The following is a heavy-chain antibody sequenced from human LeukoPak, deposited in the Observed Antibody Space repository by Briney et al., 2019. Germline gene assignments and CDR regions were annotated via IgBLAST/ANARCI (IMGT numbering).Heavy chain of an antibody. J-gene: IGHJ4*02. CDR3: ARESYDILTGYSTAIDY. CDR2: IGTAGDT. CDR1: GFTFSSYD. D-gene: IGHD3-9*01. V-gene: IGHV3-13*01. Sequence: GRSLRLSCAASGFTFSSYDMHWVRQATGKGLEWVSAIGTAGDTYYPGSVKGRFTISRENAKNSLYLQMNSLRAEDTAVYYCARESYDILTGYSTAIDYWGQGTLVTVSS.